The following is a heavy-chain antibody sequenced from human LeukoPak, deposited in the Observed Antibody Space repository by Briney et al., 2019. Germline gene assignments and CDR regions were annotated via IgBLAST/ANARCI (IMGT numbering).Heavy chain of an antibody. Sequence: SETLSLTCTVSGGSISSYYWSWIRQPAGKGLEWIGRIYTSGSTNYNPSLKSRVTMSVDTSKNQFSLKLSSVTAADTAVYYCARHLRFGPKDYYYYYYMDVWGKGTTVTISS. CDR3: ARHLRFGPKDYYYYYYMDV. CDR2: IYTSGST. V-gene: IGHV4-4*07. J-gene: IGHJ6*03. D-gene: IGHD3-10*01. CDR1: GGSISSYY.